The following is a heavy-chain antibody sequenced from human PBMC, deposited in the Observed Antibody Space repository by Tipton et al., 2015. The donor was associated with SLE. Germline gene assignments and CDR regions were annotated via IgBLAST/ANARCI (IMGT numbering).Heavy chain of an antibody. J-gene: IGHJ4*02. D-gene: IGHD4-17*01. CDR1: GGSISGYY. V-gene: IGHV4-59*01. CDR3: ARDRGYGDYAAGYFDY. Sequence: TLSLTCTVSGGSISGYYWSWIRQSPGKGLDWIGYIYYSGITNYSPSLKSRVTISLDTSKNQFSLNLISVTAADTAVYYCARDRGYGDYAAGYFDYRGQGTLVTVSS. CDR2: IYYSGIT.